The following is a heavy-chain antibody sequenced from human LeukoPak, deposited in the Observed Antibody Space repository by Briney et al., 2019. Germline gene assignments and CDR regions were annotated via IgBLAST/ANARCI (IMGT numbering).Heavy chain of an antibody. CDR3: ARTGSYDSNGLDS. D-gene: IGHD3-22*01. CDR1: GGSISSYY. J-gene: IGHJ4*02. CDR2: IYYSGST. V-gene: IGHV4-59*08. Sequence: PSETLSLTCTVSGGSISSYYWTWIRQPPRKGLEWIGYIYYSGSTNYNPSLKSRVTMSVDTSKNQFSLRLSSVTAADTAVYYCARTGSYDSNGLDSWGQGTLVTVSS.